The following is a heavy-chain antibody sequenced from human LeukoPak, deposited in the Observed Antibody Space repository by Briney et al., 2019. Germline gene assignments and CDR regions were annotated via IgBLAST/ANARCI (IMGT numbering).Heavy chain of an antibody. CDR1: GDSISSSY. Sequence: DPSETLSLTCTVSGDSISSSYWSWIRQPPGKGLEWIGYIYYSGSTNYNPSLKSRVTISVDTSKNQFSLKLSSVTAADTAVYYCARYYDSSGMDNWFDPWGQGTLVTVSS. V-gene: IGHV4-59*01. J-gene: IGHJ5*02. CDR3: ARYYDSSGMDNWFDP. D-gene: IGHD3-22*01. CDR2: IYYSGST.